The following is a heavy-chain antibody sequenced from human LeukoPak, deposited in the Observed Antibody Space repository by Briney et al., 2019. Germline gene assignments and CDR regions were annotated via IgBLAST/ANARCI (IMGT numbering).Heavy chain of an antibody. CDR1: GFAVNSNY. D-gene: IGHD6-6*01. V-gene: IGHV3-66*02. Sequence: GGSLRLSCAASGFAVNSNYMSWVRQAPGKGLEWVSLIYTGGSTYYADSVKGRFTISRDNSKNTLYLQMNSLRPEDTAVYYCARGFGKVAANVFGGYTMDVWGQGTTVTVSS. CDR2: IYTGGST. CDR3: ARGFGKVAANVFGGYTMDV. J-gene: IGHJ6*02.